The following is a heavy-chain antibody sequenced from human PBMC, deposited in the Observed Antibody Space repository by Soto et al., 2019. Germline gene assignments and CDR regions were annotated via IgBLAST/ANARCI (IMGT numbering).Heavy chain of an antibody. Sequence: GGSLRLSCAASGFTFTSYDMHWVRQAPGKGLEWMALILHDGSGGNIYYAESVKGRLTISRDDSKNTLYLQMNSLRVEDTAVYYCAKDPPWTVGPLAMDVWGQGTTVTVSS. J-gene: IGHJ6*02. CDR3: AKDPPWTVGPLAMDV. D-gene: IGHD2-2*01. CDR2: ILHDGSGGNI. CDR1: GFTFTSYD. V-gene: IGHV3-30*18.